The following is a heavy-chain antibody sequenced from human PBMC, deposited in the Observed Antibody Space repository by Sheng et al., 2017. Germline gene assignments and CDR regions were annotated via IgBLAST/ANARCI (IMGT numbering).Heavy chain of an antibody. Sequence: EVQLVESGGGLVQPGGSLRLSCAASGFTFSSYWMSWVRQAPGKGLEWVANIKQDGSEKYYVDSVKGRFTISRDNAKNSLYLQMNSLRAEDTAVYYCARSVEGVAAAGTSSDYYYYYYYMDVWGKGTTVTVSS. CDR2: IKQDGSEK. D-gene: IGHD6-13*01. J-gene: IGHJ6*03. V-gene: IGHV3-7*01. CDR3: ARSVEGVAAAGTSSDYYYYYYYMDV. CDR1: GFTFSSYW.